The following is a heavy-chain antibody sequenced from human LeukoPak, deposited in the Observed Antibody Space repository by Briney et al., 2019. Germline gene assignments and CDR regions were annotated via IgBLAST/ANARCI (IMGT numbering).Heavy chain of an antibody. CDR1: GYTFTNYA. CDR3: ARVAAGTGDWFDP. D-gene: IGHD6-13*01. CDR2: ISAYNGNT. J-gene: IGHJ5*02. V-gene: IGHV1-18*01. Sequence: ASVKVSCKASGYTFTNYAISWVRQAPGQGLEWMGWISAYNGNTNYAQNLQGRVTMTRNTSISTAYMELNSLRSEDTAVYYCARVAAGTGDWFDPWAREPWSPSPQ.